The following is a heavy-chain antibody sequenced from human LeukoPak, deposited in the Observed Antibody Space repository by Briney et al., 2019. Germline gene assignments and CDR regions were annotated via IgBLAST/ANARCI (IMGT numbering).Heavy chain of an antibody. J-gene: IGHJ4*02. V-gene: IGHV3-30*02. Sequence: GGSLRLSCAASGFTFSNYGMHWVRQAPGKGLEWVAFIRYDGSNKYYANSVKGRFTISRGNLKNTLYLQMNSLRAEDTAVYYCANRRVGVVPDFDYWGQGTLVTVSS. D-gene: IGHD3-3*01. CDR2: IRYDGSNK. CDR1: GFTFSNYG. CDR3: ANRRVGVVPDFDY.